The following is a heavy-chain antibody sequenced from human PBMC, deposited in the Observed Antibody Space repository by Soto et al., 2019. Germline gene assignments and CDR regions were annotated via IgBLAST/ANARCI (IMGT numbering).Heavy chain of an antibody. V-gene: IGHV4-31*03. J-gene: IGHJ5*02. CDR3: ARGHIVVVTAMGYNWFDP. CDR2: IYYSGST. Sequence: QVQLQESGPGLVKPSQTLSLTCTVSGGSISSGGYYWSWIRQHPGKGLEWIGYIYYSGSTYYNPSLKSRVTISVDTSKNQFSLKLSSVTAADTAVYYCARGHIVVVTAMGYNWFDPWGQGTLVTVSS. CDR1: GGSISSGGYY. D-gene: IGHD2-21*02.